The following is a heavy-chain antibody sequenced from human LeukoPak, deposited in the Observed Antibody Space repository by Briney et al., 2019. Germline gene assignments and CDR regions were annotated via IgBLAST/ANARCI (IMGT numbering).Heavy chain of an antibody. J-gene: IGHJ6*02. Sequence: ASVKVSCKASGGTFSSYAISWVRQAPGQGLEWMGGIIPIFGTANYAQKLQGRVTITADESTSTAYMELSSLRSEDTAVYYCARDQGIAVAGYYYYGMDVWGQGTTVTVSS. CDR1: GGTFSSYA. CDR3: ARDQGIAVAGYYYYGMDV. V-gene: IGHV1-69*13. D-gene: IGHD6-19*01. CDR2: IIPIFGTA.